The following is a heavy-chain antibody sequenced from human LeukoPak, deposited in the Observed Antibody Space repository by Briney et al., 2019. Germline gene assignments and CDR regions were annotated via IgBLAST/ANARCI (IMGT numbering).Heavy chain of an antibody. CDR1: GYTFTKYD. CDR2: ISANNGET. J-gene: IGHJ4*02. Sequence: GASVKVSCKASGYTFTKYDISWVRQAPGQGLEWMAWISANNGETRYAQNLQGRVTMTTDTSTSTAYMELRSLRSDDTAVYYCARVPPSAHQLLSSDYWGQGTQVTVSS. V-gene: IGHV1-18*01. CDR3: ARVPPSAHQLLSSDY. D-gene: IGHD2-2*01.